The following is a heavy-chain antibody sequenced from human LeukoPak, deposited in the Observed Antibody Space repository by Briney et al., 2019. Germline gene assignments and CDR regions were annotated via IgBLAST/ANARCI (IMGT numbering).Heavy chain of an antibody. Sequence: SETLSLTCAVYGGSFSGYYWSWIRQPPGKGLEWIGEINHSGSTNYNPSLKSRVTISVETSNNQFSLKLSSVTAADTAMYYCARLLIYCSSTSCHSDYWGQGTLVTVSS. CDR3: ARLLIYCSSTSCHSDY. CDR2: INHSGST. J-gene: IGHJ4*02. V-gene: IGHV4-34*01. CDR1: GGSFSGYY. D-gene: IGHD2-2*01.